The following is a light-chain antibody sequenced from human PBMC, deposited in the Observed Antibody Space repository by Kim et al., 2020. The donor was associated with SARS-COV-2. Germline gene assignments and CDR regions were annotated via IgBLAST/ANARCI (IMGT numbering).Light chain of an antibody. J-gene: IGKJ2*01. Sequence: DLQMTQSPSSLSASVGDRVTMTCRASQSISNYLNWYQQKPGKAPKFLIYAASSLQSGVPSRFSGSGFGTDFTLTISSLQPEDFATYFCQQSDTPPYTFGQGPKLEIK. CDR1: QSISNY. V-gene: IGKV1-39*01. CDR3: QQSDTPPYT. CDR2: AAS.